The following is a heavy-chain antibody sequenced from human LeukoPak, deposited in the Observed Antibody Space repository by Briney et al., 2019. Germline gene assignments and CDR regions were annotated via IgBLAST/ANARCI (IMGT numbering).Heavy chain of an antibody. CDR2: IVVGSGNT. V-gene: IGHV1-58*02. CDR3: ANSASGAIGPA. CDR1: GFTFTSSA. D-gene: IGHD6-25*01. Sequence: EASVKVSCKASGFTFTSSAMQWVRQARGQRLEWIGWIVVGSGNTNYAQKFQERVTITRDMSTSTAYMELSSLRSEDTAVYYCANSASGAIGPAWGQGTLVTVSS. J-gene: IGHJ5*02.